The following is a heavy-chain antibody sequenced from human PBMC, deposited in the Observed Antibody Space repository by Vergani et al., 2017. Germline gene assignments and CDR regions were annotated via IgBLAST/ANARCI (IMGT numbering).Heavy chain of an antibody. V-gene: IGHV3-15*07. D-gene: IGHD2-21*01. CDR1: GFSFRNAW. CDR2: INSTFDRGTT. CDR3: TTDPRYCGDGSCCWLRDHHYYGMDV. Sequence: EVQLVESGGGIVQPGGSLRLSCVASGFSFRNAWMNWVRRTPGKGLEWVGRINSTFDRGTTDYAAAVKGRFTISRDDSKNTLFLQMNGLKTEDIGVYYCTTDPRYCGDGSCCWLRDHHYYGMDVWGQGTTVTVSS. J-gene: IGHJ6*02.